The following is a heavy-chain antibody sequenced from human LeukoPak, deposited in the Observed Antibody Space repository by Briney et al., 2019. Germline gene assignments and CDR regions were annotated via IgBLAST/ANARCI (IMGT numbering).Heavy chain of an antibody. D-gene: IGHD4-17*01. CDR1: GFTFSSYS. V-gene: IGHV3-23*01. Sequence: GGSLRLSCAASGFTFSSYSMNWVRQAPGKGLGWVSAISCSGAGTYYADSVKGRFTISRDNSKNTLYLQMNSLRAQGTAVYYCAKEVSRVTTFYFDYWGQGTLVTVSS. CDR2: ISCSGAGT. CDR3: AKEVSRVTTFYFDY. J-gene: IGHJ4*02.